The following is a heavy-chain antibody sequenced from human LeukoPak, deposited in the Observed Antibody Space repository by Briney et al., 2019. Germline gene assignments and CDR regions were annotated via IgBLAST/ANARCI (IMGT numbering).Heavy chain of an antibody. V-gene: IGHV3-21*01. Sequence: GGSLRLSCAASGFTFNTYTMSWVRQAPGKGLEWVSSISSSNSYIYYADSVKGRFTISRDNAKNSLYLQMNSLRAEDTAVYCCARRLGYCSSTSCRTPWFDPWGQGTLVTVSS. CDR3: ARRLGYCSSTSCRTPWFDP. D-gene: IGHD2-2*01. J-gene: IGHJ5*02. CDR2: ISSSNSYI. CDR1: GFTFNTYT.